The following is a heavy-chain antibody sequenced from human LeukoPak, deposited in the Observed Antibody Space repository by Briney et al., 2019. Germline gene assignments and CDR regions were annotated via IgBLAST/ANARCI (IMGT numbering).Heavy chain of an antibody. V-gene: IGHV4-34*01. D-gene: IGHD5-24*01. CDR1: GGSFSGYY. Sequence: SETLSLTCAVYGGSFSGYYWSWIRQPPGKGLEWIGEIHYSGRINYNPSLKSRVTISADTSNNHFSLKMNSVTAADTAVYYCSRGTDAYKCGNSWGQGTLVTVSS. J-gene: IGHJ4*02. CDR2: IHYSGRI. CDR3: SRGTDAYKCGNS.